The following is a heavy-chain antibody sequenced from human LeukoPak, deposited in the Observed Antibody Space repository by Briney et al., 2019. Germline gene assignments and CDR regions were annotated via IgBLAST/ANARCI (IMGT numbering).Heavy chain of an antibody. CDR3: ARAFRKFDSYDSSGYYPQFGY. Sequence: ASVKVSCKASGYTFTGYYMHWVRQAPGQGLEWMGWINPNSGGTNYAQKFQGRVTMTRDTSISTAYMELSRLRSDDTAVYYCARAFRKFDSYDSSGYYPQFGYWGQGTLVTVSS. J-gene: IGHJ4*02. V-gene: IGHV1-2*02. CDR2: INPNSGGT. D-gene: IGHD3-22*01. CDR1: GYTFTGYY.